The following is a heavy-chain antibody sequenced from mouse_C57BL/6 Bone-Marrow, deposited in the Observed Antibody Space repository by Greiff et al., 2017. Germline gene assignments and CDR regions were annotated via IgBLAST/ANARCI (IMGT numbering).Heavy chain of an antibody. CDR2: IHPNSGST. D-gene: IGHD2-4*01. CDR1: GYTFTSYW. Sequence: QVQLQQPGAELVKPGASVKLSCKASGYTFTSYWMHWVKQRPGQGLEWIGMIHPNSGSTNYNEKFKSKATLTVDKSSSTAYMQLSSLTSEDSAVYYCARGVYYDYVYWYFDVGGTGTTVTVSS. V-gene: IGHV1-64*01. J-gene: IGHJ1*03. CDR3: ARGVYYDYVYWYFDV.